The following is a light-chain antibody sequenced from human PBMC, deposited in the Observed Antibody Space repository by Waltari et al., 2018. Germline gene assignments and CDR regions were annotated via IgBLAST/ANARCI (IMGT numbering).Light chain of an antibody. CDR3: CSYAGSHTYV. CDR1: SHNIGSYHY. Sequence: QSALTQPRSVSGSPGQSVPIPCTRTSHNIGSYHYFSWYQQYPGKAPNLMIYDVTKRPSGVPHRFSASKSGNTASLTISGLQAEDEADYYCCSYAGSHTYVFGTATKVTVL. J-gene: IGLJ1*01. CDR2: DVT. V-gene: IGLV2-11*01.